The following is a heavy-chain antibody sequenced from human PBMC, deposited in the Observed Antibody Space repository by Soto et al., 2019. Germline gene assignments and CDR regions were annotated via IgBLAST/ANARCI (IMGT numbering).Heavy chain of an antibody. Sequence: PGGSLRLSCAACGFTFSSYGMHWVRQAPGKGLEWVAVISYDGSNKYYADSVKGRFTISRDNSKNTLYLQMNSLRAEDTALYYCAKVIFPRVYLNYFDYWGQGTLVTVSS. J-gene: IGHJ4*02. CDR3: AKVIFPRVYLNYFDY. CDR2: ISYDGSNK. V-gene: IGHV3-30*18. D-gene: IGHD2-2*02. CDR1: GFTFSSYG.